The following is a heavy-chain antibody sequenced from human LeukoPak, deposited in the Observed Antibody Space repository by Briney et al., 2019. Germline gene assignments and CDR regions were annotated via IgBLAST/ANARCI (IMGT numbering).Heavy chain of an antibody. D-gene: IGHD3/OR15-3a*01. CDR1: GFTVSSTY. J-gene: IGHJ5*02. V-gene: IGHV3-66*01. CDR2: IYSGDST. CDR3: ARDRTGGWFDP. Sequence: TGGSLRLSCAASGFTVSSTYMSWVRQAPGKGLEWVSIIYSGDSTYYADSVKGRFTVSRDNSKDTLYLQMNSLRAEDTAVYYCARDRTGGWFDPWGQGTLVTVSS.